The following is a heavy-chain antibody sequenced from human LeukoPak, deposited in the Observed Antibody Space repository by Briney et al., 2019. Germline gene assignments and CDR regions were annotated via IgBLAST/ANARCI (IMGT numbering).Heavy chain of an antibody. D-gene: IGHD3-10*01. V-gene: IGHV3-7*01. J-gene: IGHJ4*02. CDR1: GFTFSSYW. Sequence: GGSLRLSCVASGFTFSSYWMSWVRQAPGKGLEWVASIKQDGSEKYYVDSVKGRFTISRDNAKNSLSLRMNSLSAEDTAVYYCAKDLHYGSADYRGQGTLVTVSS. CDR3: AKDLHYGSADY. CDR2: IKQDGSEK.